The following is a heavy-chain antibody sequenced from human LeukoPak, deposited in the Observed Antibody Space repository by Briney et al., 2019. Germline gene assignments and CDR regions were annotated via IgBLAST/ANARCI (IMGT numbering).Heavy chain of an antibody. CDR3: PRHSRGIVVPDDYYFDY. V-gene: IGHV4-39*01. CDR2: IYYSGST. J-gene: IGHJ4*02. CDR1: GGSISSSSYY. D-gene: IGHD2-2*01. Sequence: SETLSLTCTVSGGSISSSSYYWGWIRQPPGKGLEWIGSIYYSGSTYYNPSLKSRVTISVDTSKNQFSLKLSSVTAADTAVYYCPRHSRGIVVPDDYYFDYWGQGTLVTVSS.